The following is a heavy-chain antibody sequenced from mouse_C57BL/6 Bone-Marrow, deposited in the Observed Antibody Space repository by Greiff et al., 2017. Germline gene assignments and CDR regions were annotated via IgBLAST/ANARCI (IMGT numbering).Heavy chain of an antibody. V-gene: IGHV1-82*01. D-gene: IGHD2-4*01. CDR3: ARGNDCDLYYFDY. Sequence: QVQLQQSGPELVRPGASVKISCKASGYAFSSSWMNWVKQRPGNGLEWIGRIYPGDGDTNYNGKFKGKATLTADKSSSTAYMQLSSLTSEDSAVYYCARGNDCDLYYFDYWGQGTTLTVSS. J-gene: IGHJ2*01. CDR1: GYAFSSSW. CDR2: IYPGDGDT.